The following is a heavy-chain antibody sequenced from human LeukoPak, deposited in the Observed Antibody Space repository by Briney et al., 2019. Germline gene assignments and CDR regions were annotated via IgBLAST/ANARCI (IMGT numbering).Heavy chain of an antibody. D-gene: IGHD5-12*01. CDR1: GGSISSYH. CDR2: IYTSGST. CDR3: ARGEWLRYGYYYGMDV. Sequence: MTSETLSLTCTVSGGSISSYHWSWNRQPAGKGLEWIGRIYTSGSTNYNPSLKSRVTMSVDTSKNQFSLKLSSVTAADTAVYYCARGEWLRYGYYYGMDVWGQGTTVTVSS. J-gene: IGHJ6*02. V-gene: IGHV4-4*07.